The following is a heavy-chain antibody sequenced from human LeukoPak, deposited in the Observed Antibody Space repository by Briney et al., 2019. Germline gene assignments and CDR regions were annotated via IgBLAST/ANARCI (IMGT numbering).Heavy chain of an antibody. J-gene: IGHJ3*02. Sequence: ASVRVSCKASADTLTTHPISWVRQAPGQGPEWMGRITPIFNKADYTPNFQGRVSFTVDRSTSTAYMEVHSLRSEDTAMYYCAREYPQRVVRGMSSAFDIWGQGTMVTVTS. CDR2: ITPIFNKA. CDR3: AREYPQRVVRGMSSAFDI. D-gene: IGHD3-10*02. CDR1: ADTLTTHP. V-gene: IGHV1-69*04.